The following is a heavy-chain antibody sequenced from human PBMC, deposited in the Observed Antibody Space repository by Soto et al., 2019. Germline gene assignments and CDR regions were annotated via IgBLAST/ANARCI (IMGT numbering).Heavy chain of an antibody. J-gene: IGHJ4*02. D-gene: IGHD2-21*02. CDR1: GYTFTSYA. Sequence: ASVKVSCKASGYTFTSYAMHWVRQAPGQSFEWLVWINAVNGNTKYSQKFQGRFTFTRDTSASTAYMELSSLSSEDTAVYYCARAWVVVTAPDYWGQGTLVTGLL. CDR2: INAVNGNT. V-gene: IGHV1-3*01. CDR3: ARAWVVVTAPDY.